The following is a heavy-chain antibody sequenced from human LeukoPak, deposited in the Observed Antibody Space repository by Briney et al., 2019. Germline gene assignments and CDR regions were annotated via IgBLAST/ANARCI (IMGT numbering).Heavy chain of an antibody. CDR3: ARNFDSCNAFDL. D-gene: IGHD3-22*01. Sequence: KPSETLSLTCTVSGGSMTSGDYYWSWIRQHPGKGLEWLGYIHYSGSTYYNPSLKSRVTISVDTSKNQFSLKLSSVTAADTAVFYCARNFDSCNAFDLWGQGTVVTVSS. V-gene: IGHV4-31*03. J-gene: IGHJ3*01. CDR2: IHYSGST. CDR1: GGSMTSGDYY.